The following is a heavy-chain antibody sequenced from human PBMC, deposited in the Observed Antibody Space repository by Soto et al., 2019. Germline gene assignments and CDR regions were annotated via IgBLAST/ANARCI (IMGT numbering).Heavy chain of an antibody. D-gene: IGHD6-6*01. CDR1: EFNFSSQA. V-gene: IGHV3-23*01. CDR2: ISGSGGST. J-gene: IGHJ4*02. Sequence: GGPLRLSYTAPEFNFSSQAMILVRQAPGTGLEWVSAISGSGGSTYYADSVKGRFTISKYNSKNTLYLQMNSLRAEDTAVYYCAKDRMEYSSPVRSNFDYWGQGSLVTGSS. CDR3: AKDRMEYSSPVRSNFDY.